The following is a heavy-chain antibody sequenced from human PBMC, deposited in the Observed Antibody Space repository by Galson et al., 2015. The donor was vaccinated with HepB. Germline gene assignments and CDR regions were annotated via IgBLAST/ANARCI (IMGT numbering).Heavy chain of an antibody. V-gene: IGHV3-66*01. CDR3: VCNEKFCAFDI. CDR2: IYSGGST. Sequence: SLRLSCAASGFTVSSNYMSWVRQAPGKGLEWVSVIYSGGSTYYADSVKGRFTISRDNSKNTLYLQMNSLRAEDTAVYYCVCNEKFCAFDIWGQGTMVTVSS. J-gene: IGHJ3*02. CDR1: GFTVSSNY.